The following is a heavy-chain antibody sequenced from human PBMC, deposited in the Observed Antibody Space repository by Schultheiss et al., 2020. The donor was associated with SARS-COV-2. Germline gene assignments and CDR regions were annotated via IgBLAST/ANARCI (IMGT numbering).Heavy chain of an antibody. V-gene: IGHV1-69*02. CDR3: ARGSVAGKGVASFDY. J-gene: IGHJ4*02. Sequence: SVKVSCKASGGTFSSYTISWVRQAPGQGLEWMGRIIPILGIANYAQKFQGRVTITADKSTSTAYMELSSLRSEDTAVYYCARGSVAGKGVASFDYWGQGTLVTVSS. D-gene: IGHD6-19*01. CDR1: GGTFSSYT. CDR2: IIPILGIA.